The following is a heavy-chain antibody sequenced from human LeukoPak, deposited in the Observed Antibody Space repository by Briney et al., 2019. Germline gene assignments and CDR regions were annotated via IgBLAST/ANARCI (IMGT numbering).Heavy chain of an antibody. CDR2: IYYSGST. J-gene: IGHJ4*02. CDR1: GGSISSYY. CDR3: ARADSSGYYVLDY. V-gene: IGHV4-59*01. D-gene: IGHD3-22*01. Sequence: SETLSLTCTVSGGSISSYYWSWIRRPRGNGLEWIGYIYYSGSTNYNPSLKSRVTISVDTSKNQFSLKLSSVTAADTAVYYCARADSSGYYVLDYWGQGTLVTVSS.